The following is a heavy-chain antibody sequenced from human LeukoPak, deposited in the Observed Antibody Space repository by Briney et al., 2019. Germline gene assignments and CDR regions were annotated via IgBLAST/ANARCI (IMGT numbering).Heavy chain of an antibody. D-gene: IGHD6-19*01. CDR2: IYYSGST. CDR3: ARVLRIFDRVTVAGSKFDP. V-gene: IGHV4-39*01. J-gene: IGHJ5*02. CDR1: GSSISSSSYY. Sequence: PSETLSLTCTVSGSSISSSSYYWGWIRQPPGKGLEWIGSIYYSGSTYYNPSLKSRVTISVDTSKNQFSLKLSSVTAADTAVYYCARVLRIFDRVTVAGSKFDPWGQGTLVTVSS.